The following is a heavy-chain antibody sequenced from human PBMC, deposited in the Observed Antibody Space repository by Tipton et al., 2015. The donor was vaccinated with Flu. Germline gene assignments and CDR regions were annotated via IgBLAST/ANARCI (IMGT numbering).Heavy chain of an antibody. CDR3: AKDMEPRETGFGGFDT. D-gene: IGHD2-15*01. CDR1: GFNFDDYA. Sequence: SLRLSCAASGFNFDDYAMHWVRQAPGKGLEWVSDISWNSGNINYADSVKGRFTTSRDNAKNSLYLQINSLRSEDTALYYCAKDMEPRETGFGGFDTWGQGTMVTVSS. J-gene: IGHJ3*02. CDR2: ISWNSGNI. V-gene: IGHV3-9*01.